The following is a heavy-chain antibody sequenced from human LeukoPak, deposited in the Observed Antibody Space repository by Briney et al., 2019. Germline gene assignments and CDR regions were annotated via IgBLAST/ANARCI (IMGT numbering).Heavy chain of an antibody. D-gene: IGHD6-6*01. CDR3: ATERQLDGMDV. CDR1: GFTFSNAW. J-gene: IGHJ6*02. V-gene: IGHV3-15*01. CDR2: IKSKTDGGTT. Sequence: GGSLRLSCAASGFTFSNAWMSWVRQAPGKGLEWVGRIKSKTDGGTTDYAAPVKGRFTISRDDSKNTLYLQMNSLKTEDTAVYYCATERQLDGMDVWGQGTTVTVSS.